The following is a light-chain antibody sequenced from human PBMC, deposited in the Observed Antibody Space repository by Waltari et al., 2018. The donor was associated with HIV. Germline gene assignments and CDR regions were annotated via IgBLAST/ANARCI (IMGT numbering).Light chain of an antibody. J-gene: IGLJ2*01. CDR2: ANI. V-gene: IGLV1-40*01. Sequence: QSVLTQPPSVSGAPGQRVTISCTGSSSNIGAGYDVHWYQQLPGTAPNLLIYANINRPSGVPDRCSGSKSGSSASLAITGLQAEDEAHYYCQSFDSSLTTSGVIFGGGTKLTVL. CDR3: QSFDSSLTTSGVI. CDR1: SSNIGAGYD.